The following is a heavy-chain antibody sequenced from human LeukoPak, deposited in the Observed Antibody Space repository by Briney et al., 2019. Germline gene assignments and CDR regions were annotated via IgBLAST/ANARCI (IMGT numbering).Heavy chain of an antibody. J-gene: IGHJ4*02. CDR2: ISGSGSII. D-gene: IGHD6-13*01. CDR1: GFTFSDSY. V-gene: IGHV3-11*01. CDR3: ARAPDYPHSWYKC. Sequence: GGSLRLPCAASGFTFSDSYMSWIRQSPGKGLEWLSHISGSGSIIYYADSVKGRFTISRDNAKNSLYLQMTSLRAEDTAVYYCARAPDYPHSWYKCWGQGALV.